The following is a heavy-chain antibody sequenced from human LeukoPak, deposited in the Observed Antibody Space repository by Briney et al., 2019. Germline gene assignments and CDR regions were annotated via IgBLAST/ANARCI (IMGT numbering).Heavy chain of an antibody. J-gene: IGHJ3*02. Sequence: SETLSLSCTVSGGSISSYYWSWIRQPPGKGLEWIGYIYFSGSTNYNPSLKSRVTISVDTSKNQFSLKLSSVTAADTAVYYCARTESTTIAFDIWGDGTMGTVSS. V-gene: IGHV4-59*01. CDR2: IYFSGST. CDR1: GGSISSYY. D-gene: IGHD4-11*01. CDR3: ARTESTTIAFDI.